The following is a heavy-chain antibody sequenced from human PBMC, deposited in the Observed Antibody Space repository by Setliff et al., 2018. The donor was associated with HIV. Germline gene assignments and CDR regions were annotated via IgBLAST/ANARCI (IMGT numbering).Heavy chain of an antibody. CDR3: ARGKGSSVSPNPSQIVVIMPPDY. CDR1: GYTFTSYG. CDR2: ISAYNGNT. J-gene: IGHJ4*02. Sequence: ASVKVSCKASGYTFTSYGISWVRQAPGQGLEWMGWISAYNGNTNYAQKLQGRVTMTTDTSTSTAYMELSSLRSEDTAVYYCARGKGSSVSPNPSQIVVIMPPDYWGQGTLVTVSS. V-gene: IGHV1-18*01. D-gene: IGHD3-22*01.